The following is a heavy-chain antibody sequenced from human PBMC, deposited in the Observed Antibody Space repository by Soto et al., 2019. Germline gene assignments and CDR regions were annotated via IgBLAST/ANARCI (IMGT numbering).Heavy chain of an antibody. D-gene: IGHD5-18*01. J-gene: IGHJ4*02. V-gene: IGHV3-30-3*01. Sequence: PGGSLRLSCAASGFTFSSYAMHWVRQAPGKGLEWVAVISYDGSNKYYADSVKGRFTISRDNSKNTLYLQMNSLRAEDTAVYYCARDLAAMATGGFDYWGQGTLVTVSS. CDR3: ARDLAAMATGGFDY. CDR2: ISYDGSNK. CDR1: GFTFSSYA.